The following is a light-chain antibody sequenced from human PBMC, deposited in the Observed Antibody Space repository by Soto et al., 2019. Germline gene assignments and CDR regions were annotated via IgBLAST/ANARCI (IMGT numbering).Light chain of an antibody. CDR3: QKCNTAPLT. J-gene: IGKJ5*01. CDR1: QDISVY. Sequence: DIQMTQSPSSLSASVGDRATITCRASQDISVYLAWYQQKPGKVPKLLIYSASTLQSGVPSRFSGSGSGTDFTLTISSLQPEDVATYFCQKCNTAPLTFGQGTRLEIK. V-gene: IGKV1-27*01. CDR2: SAS.